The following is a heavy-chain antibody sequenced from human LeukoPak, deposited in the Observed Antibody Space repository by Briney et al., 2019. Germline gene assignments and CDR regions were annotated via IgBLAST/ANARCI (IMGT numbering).Heavy chain of an antibody. V-gene: IGHV3-66*01. D-gene: IGHD4-11*01. Sequence: PGGSLRLSCAASGFTVSSYYMTWVRQAPGKGLEWVSVIYSGGSTYYVDSVKGRVAISRDNSKNTVFLQMNSVRAEDTAVYYCARSYSNHLFGMDVWGQGTTVTVSS. J-gene: IGHJ6*02. CDR3: ARSYSNHLFGMDV. CDR1: GFTVSSYY. CDR2: IYSGGST.